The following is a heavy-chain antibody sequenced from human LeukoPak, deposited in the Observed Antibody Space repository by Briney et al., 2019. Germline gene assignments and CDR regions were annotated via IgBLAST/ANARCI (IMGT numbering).Heavy chain of an antibody. CDR3: ARREPHGDYGGSFHYYYYMDV. CDR2: LNHSGNT. D-gene: IGHD4-23*01. CDR1: GRPYSGYY. J-gene: IGHJ6*03. Sequence: SETLSLTRAVYGRPYSGYYWRWISHPPPKGLEWVVELNHSGNTNSNTSLKSRVTMSVDTSKNPFSLKRSSLTAADTAMYYWARREPHGDYGGSFHYYYYMDVWGKGTTITISS. V-gene: IGHV4-34*01.